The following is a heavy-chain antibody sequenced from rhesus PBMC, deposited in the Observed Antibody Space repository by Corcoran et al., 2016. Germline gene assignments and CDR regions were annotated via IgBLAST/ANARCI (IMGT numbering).Heavy chain of an antibody. CDR1: GFTFSSYG. CDR3: AKAEYCSGIYCYDEYYFDY. J-gene: IGHJ4*01. D-gene: IGHD2-27*01. Sequence: EVQLVESGGGLAKPGGSLRLSCAASGFTFSSYGMNWVRQTPGKGLEWISVINSVGGSTYYADSVKGRFTISRDNSKNTLSLQMNSLRAEDTAVYYCAKAEYCSGIYCYDEYYFDYWGQGVLVTVSS. V-gene: IGHV3S42*01. CDR2: INSVGGST.